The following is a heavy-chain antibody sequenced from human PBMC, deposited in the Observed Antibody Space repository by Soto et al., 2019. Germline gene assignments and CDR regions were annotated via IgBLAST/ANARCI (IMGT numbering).Heavy chain of an antibody. CDR2: ISAYNGNT. Sequence: QVQLVQSGAEVKKPGASVKVSCKASGYTFTSYGFSWVRQAPGQGLEWMGWISAYNGNTNYAQKFQGRDTMTTDTSTSTAYMELRRLRSDDTAVYYCARSGSGAAYYYHGLDVWGQGTTVTVSS. CDR1: GYTFTSYG. V-gene: IGHV1-18*04. J-gene: IGHJ6*02. D-gene: IGHD7-27*01. CDR3: ARSGSGAAYYYHGLDV.